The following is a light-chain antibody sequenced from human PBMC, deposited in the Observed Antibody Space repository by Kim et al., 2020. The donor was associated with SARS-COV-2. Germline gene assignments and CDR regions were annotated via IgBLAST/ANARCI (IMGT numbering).Light chain of an antibody. J-gene: IGKJ4*01. CDR3: QQYNNWPPIT. CDR2: HAS. V-gene: IGKV3-15*01. Sequence: SPGERATPSCRASQSVSTYLARYKQKPGQAPRLLIYHASTRATGIPARFSGSGSGTEFSLTITSLQSEDFAVYHCQQYNNWPPITFGGGTKVDIK. CDR1: QSVSTY.